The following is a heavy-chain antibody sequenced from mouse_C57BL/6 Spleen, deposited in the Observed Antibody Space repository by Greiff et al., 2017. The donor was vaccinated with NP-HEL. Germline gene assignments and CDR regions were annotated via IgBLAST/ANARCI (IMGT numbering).Heavy chain of an antibody. CDR2: ISSGSSTI. CDR3: ARCRDAGFDY. CDR1: GFTFSDYG. V-gene: IGHV5-17*01. Sequence: EMKVVESGGGLVKPGGSLKLSCAASGFTFSDYGMHWVRQAPEKGLEWVAYISSGSSTIYYADTVKGRFTISRDNAKNTLFLQMTSLRSEDTAMYYCARCRDAGFDYWGQGTTLTVSS. J-gene: IGHJ2*01.